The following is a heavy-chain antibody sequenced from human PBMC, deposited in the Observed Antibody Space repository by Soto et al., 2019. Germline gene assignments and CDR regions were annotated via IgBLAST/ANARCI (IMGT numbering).Heavy chain of an antibody. Sequence: QVQLVQSGAEVKKPGSSVKVSCKASGGTFSSYAISWVRQAPGQGLEWMGGIIPIFGTANYAQKFQGRVTITADESTSTAYMELSSLKSEDTAVYYCASFLGGTLYYYYGMDVWGQGTTVTVSS. CDR1: GGTFSSYA. CDR2: IIPIFGTA. V-gene: IGHV1-69*01. D-gene: IGHD1-26*01. J-gene: IGHJ6*02. CDR3: ASFLGGTLYYYYGMDV.